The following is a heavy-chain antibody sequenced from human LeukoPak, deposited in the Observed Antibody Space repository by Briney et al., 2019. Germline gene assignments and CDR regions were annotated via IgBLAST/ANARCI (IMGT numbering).Heavy chain of an antibody. Sequence: VASVKVSCKASGYTFTSYGISWVRQAPGQGLEWMGWISGYNGKTNYAQKLQGRVTMTTDTSTSTAYMELRSLRSDDAAVYYCATSLDFWSGYFDYWGQGTLVTVSS. V-gene: IGHV1-18*01. CDR1: GYTFTSYG. D-gene: IGHD3-3*01. CDR3: ATSLDFWSGYFDY. J-gene: IGHJ4*02. CDR2: ISGYNGKT.